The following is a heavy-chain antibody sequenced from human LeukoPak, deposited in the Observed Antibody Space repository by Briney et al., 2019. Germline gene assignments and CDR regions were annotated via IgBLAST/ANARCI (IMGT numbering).Heavy chain of an antibody. CDR2: IYPGDSDT. Sequence: GESLKISCQGSGYTFTNYWIGWVRQMSGKGLEWMGIIYPGDSDTRYSPSFQGQVTISADKSISTAYLQWSSLKASDTAVSYCARRMYGDYQDYFDFWGQGTLVTVSS. V-gene: IGHV5-51*01. CDR3: ARRMYGDYQDYFDF. D-gene: IGHD4-17*01. CDR1: GYTFTNYW. J-gene: IGHJ4*02.